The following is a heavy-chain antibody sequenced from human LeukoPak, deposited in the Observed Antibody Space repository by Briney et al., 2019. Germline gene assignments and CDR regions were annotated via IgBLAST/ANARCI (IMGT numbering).Heavy chain of an antibody. CDR1: GYTFTSYY. CDR2: ISASKANT. D-gene: IGHD1-26*01. J-gene: IGHJ4*02. Sequence: GASVKVSCKASGYTFTSYYMHWVRQAPGQGLEWMGWISASKANTKYAQKLQGRVTMTTDTSTNTAYMELRSLTSDDTAVYYCARGWELHDWGQGTLVTVSS. CDR3: ARGWELHD. V-gene: IGHV1-18*04.